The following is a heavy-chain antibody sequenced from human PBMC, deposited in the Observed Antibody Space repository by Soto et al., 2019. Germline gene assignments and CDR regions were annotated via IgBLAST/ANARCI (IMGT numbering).Heavy chain of an antibody. Sequence: EVQLLESGGGLVQPGGSLRLSCAASGFTFSIYAMSWVRQAPGKGLEWVSTLRIGGSITYYADSVKGRFTVSRDNSKNTLYLLMNGLRAEDTAVYYCAKGHYYYDSSGYRHFDYWGQGTLVTVSS. V-gene: IGHV3-23*01. J-gene: IGHJ4*02. D-gene: IGHD3-22*01. CDR1: GFTFSIYA. CDR3: AKGHYYYDSSGYRHFDY. CDR2: LRIGGSIT.